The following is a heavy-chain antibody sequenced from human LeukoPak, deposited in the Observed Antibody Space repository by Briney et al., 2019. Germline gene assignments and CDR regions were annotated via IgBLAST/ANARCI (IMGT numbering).Heavy chain of an antibody. CDR3: AREGRQWLVYYYYYYGMDV. Sequence: GASVKVSCKASGGTFSSYAISWVRQAPGQGLEWMGGIIPIFGTANYAQKLQGRVTMTTDTSTSTAYMELRSLRSDDTAVYYCAREGRQWLVYYYYYYGMDVWGQGTTVTVSS. J-gene: IGHJ6*02. CDR1: GGTFSSYA. D-gene: IGHD6-19*01. CDR2: IIPIFGTA. V-gene: IGHV1-69*05.